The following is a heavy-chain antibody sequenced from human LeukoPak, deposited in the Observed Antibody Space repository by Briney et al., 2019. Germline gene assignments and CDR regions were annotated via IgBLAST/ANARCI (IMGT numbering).Heavy chain of an antibody. D-gene: IGHD2-2*01. J-gene: IGHJ5*02. CDR3: ARVGYQRLLVGKFDP. CDR2: IIPIFGTA. Sequence: ASVKVSCKASGGTFSSYAISWVRQAPGQGLEWMGGIIPIFGTANYAQKFQGKVTITADESTSTAYMELSSLRSEDTAVYYCARVGYQRLLVGKFDPWGQGTLVTVSS. CDR1: GGTFSSYA. V-gene: IGHV1-69*01.